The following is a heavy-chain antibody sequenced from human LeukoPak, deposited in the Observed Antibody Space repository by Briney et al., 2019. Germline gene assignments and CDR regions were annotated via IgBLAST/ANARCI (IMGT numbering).Heavy chain of an antibody. J-gene: IGHJ4*02. CDR3: AGPRYSSSWEFDY. D-gene: IGHD6-13*01. CDR1: GFTFSSYA. Sequence: PGGSLRLSCAASGFTFSSYAMHWVRQAPGKGLEWVAVISYDGSNRYYADSVKGRFTISRDNSKNTLYLQMNSLRAEDTAVYYCAGPRYSSSWEFDYWGQGTLVTVSS. V-gene: IGHV3-30-3*02. CDR2: ISYDGSNR.